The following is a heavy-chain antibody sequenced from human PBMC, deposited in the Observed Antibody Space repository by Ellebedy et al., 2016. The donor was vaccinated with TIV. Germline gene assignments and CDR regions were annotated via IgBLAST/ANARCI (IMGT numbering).Heavy chain of an antibody. D-gene: IGHD1-1*01. CDR2: IAASGGT. CDR1: GFTLSDYD. CDR3: ARELGTPGTWHFDL. Sequence: GESLKISXAASGFTLSDYDVHWVRQVTGRRLEWVSAIAASGGTYYSDSVEGRLTISRDTAKNTVYLQMNSLRVGDTAMFYCARELGTPGTWHFDLWGRGTLVTVSS. V-gene: IGHV3-13*01. J-gene: IGHJ2*01.